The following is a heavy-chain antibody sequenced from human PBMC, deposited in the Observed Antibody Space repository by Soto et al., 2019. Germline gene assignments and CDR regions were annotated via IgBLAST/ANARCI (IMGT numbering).Heavy chain of an antibody. CDR3: ARVERRYCTNGVCYSPPREIDY. J-gene: IGHJ4*02. Sequence: QVQLQESGPGLVKPSGTLSLTCAVSGGSISSSNWWSWVRQPPGKGLEWIGEIYHSVSTNYNPSLKSRVTISVDKSKNQFSLKLSSVTAADTAVYYCARVERRYCTNGVCYSPPREIDYWGQGTLVTVSS. CDR2: IYHSVST. CDR1: GGSISSSNW. D-gene: IGHD2-8*01. V-gene: IGHV4-4*02.